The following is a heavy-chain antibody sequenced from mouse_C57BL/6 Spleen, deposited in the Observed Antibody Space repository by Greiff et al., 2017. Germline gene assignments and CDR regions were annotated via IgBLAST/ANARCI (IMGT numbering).Heavy chain of an antibody. D-gene: IGHD4-1*01. J-gene: IGHJ4*01. CDR1: GFTFSSYG. V-gene: IGHV5-6*01. Sequence: EVQLVESGGDLVKPGGSLKLSCAASGFTFSSYGMSWVRQTPDKRLEWVATISSGGSYTYYPDSVKGRFTISRDNAKNTLYLQMSSLKSEDTAMCYCARGDWDGAMDYWGRGTSVTVSS. CDR2: ISSGGSYT. CDR3: ARGDWDGAMDY.